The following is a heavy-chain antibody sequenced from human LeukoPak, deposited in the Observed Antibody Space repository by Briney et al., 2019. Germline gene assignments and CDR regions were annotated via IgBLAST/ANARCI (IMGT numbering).Heavy chain of an antibody. Sequence: GGSLRLSCAASGFTFSSYGMHWVRQAPGKGLEWVAGMRYDGSNKYYADSVKGRFSISRDNSKNTLYLQMNSLRAEDTAVYYCAKVAVAGTGYAEYFQHWGQGTLVTVSS. J-gene: IGHJ1*01. CDR1: GFTFSSYG. D-gene: IGHD6-19*01. V-gene: IGHV3-33*06. CDR3: AKVAVAGTGYAEYFQH. CDR2: MRYDGSNK.